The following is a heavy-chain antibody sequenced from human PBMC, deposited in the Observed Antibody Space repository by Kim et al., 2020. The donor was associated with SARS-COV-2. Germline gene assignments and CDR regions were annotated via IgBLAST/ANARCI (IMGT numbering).Heavy chain of an antibody. CDR1: GGSISSSSYY. D-gene: IGHD2-2*02. J-gene: IGHJ4*02. CDR3: ARRHPYMDIDY. V-gene: IGHV4-39*01. CDR2: IYYSGST. Sequence: SETLSLTCTVSGGSISSSSYYWGWIRQPPGKGLEWIGSIYYSGSTYYNPSLKSRVTISVDTSKNQFSLKLSSVTAADTAVYYCARRHPYMDIDYWGQGTLVTVSS.